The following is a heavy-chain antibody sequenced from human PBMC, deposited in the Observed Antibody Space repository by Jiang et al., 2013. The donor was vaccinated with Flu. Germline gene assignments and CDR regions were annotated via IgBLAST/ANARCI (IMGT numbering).Heavy chain of an antibody. CDR2: IYPGDSDT. CDR3: ARWLADTGTFYFDY. D-gene: IGHD1-1*01. V-gene: IGHV5-51*01. J-gene: IGHJ4*02. CDR1: FNKYW. Sequence: FNKYWIGWVRQMPGKAWSGWGIIYPGDSDTRYNPSFQGPVTISADKSTDTAYLLWDSLKTSDSAMYYCARWLADTGTFYFDYWGQGTLGHRLL.